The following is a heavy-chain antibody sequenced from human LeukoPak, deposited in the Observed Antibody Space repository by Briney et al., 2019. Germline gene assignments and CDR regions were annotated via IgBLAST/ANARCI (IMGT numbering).Heavy chain of an antibody. D-gene: IGHD4-23*01. CDR2: ISSGSITI. CDR3: ARDLPVVTFDY. V-gene: IGHV3-48*01. CDR1: GFTFSTDS. J-gene: IGHJ4*02. Sequence: GGSLRLSCAASGFTFSTDSMNWVRQAPGKGREWVSYISSGSITIYYADSVKGRFTISRDNAKNSLYLQMNSLRAEDTAVYYCARDLPVVTFDYWGQGTLVTVSS.